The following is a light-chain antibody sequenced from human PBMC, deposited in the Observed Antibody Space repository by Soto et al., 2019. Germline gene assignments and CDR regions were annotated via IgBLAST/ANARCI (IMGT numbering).Light chain of an antibody. Sequence: EIVMTQSPATLSVSPGERVTLSCRASQNIGSNLAWYQQKFGQAPRLLIYGASTRATASPARFSASGSGTDFTLSISSLQSEDFAIYYCHQYHNWPYTFGQGTKLEI. CDR3: HQYHNWPYT. CDR1: QNIGSN. V-gene: IGKV3-15*01. J-gene: IGKJ2*01. CDR2: GAS.